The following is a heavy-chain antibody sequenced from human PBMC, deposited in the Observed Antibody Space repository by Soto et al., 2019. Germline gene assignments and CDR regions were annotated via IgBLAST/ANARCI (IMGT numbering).Heavy chain of an antibody. V-gene: IGHV4-30-2*01. CDR3: ASVNVGYCSGGSCLDY. CDR1: GGSISSGGYS. Sequence: QLQLQESGSGLVKPSQTLSLTCAVSGGSISSGGYSWSWIRQPPGKGLEWIGYIYHSGSTYYNPSLKSRVTISVDRSKNQFSLKLSSVTAADTAVYYCASVNVGYCSGGSCLDYWGQGTLVTVSS. D-gene: IGHD2-15*01. J-gene: IGHJ4*02. CDR2: IYHSGST.